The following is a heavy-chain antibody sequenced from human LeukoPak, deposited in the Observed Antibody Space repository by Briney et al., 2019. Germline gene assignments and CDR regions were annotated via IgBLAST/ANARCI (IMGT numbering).Heavy chain of an antibody. CDR2: IKQDGSEK. Sequence: GGSLRLSCAASGFTFSSYWMSWVRQAPGKGLEWVANIKQDGSEKYYVDSVKGRFTISRDNAKNSLYLQMNSLRAEDTAVYYCARDRIVVVPAAPTYDYWGQGTLVTVSS. J-gene: IGHJ4*02. V-gene: IGHV3-7*01. CDR1: GFTFSSYW. D-gene: IGHD2-2*01. CDR3: ARDRIVVVPAAPTYDY.